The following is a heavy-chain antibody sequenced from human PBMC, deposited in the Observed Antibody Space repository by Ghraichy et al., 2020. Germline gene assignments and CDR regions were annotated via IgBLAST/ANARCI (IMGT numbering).Heavy chain of an antibody. CDR3: ARDYGRVTTALDY. D-gene: IGHD4-11*01. CDR1: GFTFSSYS. CDR2: ISSSSSYI. V-gene: IGHV3-21*01. J-gene: IGHJ4*02. Sequence: LSLTCAASGFTFSSYSMNWVRQAPGKGLEWVSSISSSSSYIYYADSVKGRFTISRDNAKNSLYLQMNSLRAEDTAVYYCARDYGRVTTALDYWGQGTLVTVSS.